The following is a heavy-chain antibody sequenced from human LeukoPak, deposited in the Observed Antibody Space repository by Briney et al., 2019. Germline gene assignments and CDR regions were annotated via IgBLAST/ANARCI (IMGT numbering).Heavy chain of an antibody. V-gene: IGHV4-61*02. CDR2: INTSGST. Sequence: SQTLSLTCTVSGGSISSGSYYWSWIRQPAGKGLEWIGRINTSGSTNYNPSLKSRVTISVDTSKNQFSLKLSSVTAADTAVYYCARAWSSSWYGHYYYGMDVWGQGTTVTVSS. D-gene: IGHD6-13*01. J-gene: IGHJ6*02. CDR1: GGSISSGSYY. CDR3: ARAWSSSWYGHYYYGMDV.